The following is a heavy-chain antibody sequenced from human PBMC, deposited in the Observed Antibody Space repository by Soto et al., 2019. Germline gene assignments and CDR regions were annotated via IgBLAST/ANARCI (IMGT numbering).Heavy chain of an antibody. CDR3: ATELNDMEAFDI. V-gene: IGHV3-33*01. Sequence: QVQLVESGGGVVQPGGSLRLSCVASGFTFSNYGMHWVRQTPGKGLEWVAMTWYDGINKYYADSVKDRFTISRDNSKNTLYLQMNSLRDEDSAVYYCATELNDMEAFDIWGQGTMFTVAS. D-gene: IGHD1-1*01. CDR2: TWYDGINK. J-gene: IGHJ3*02. CDR1: GFTFSNYG.